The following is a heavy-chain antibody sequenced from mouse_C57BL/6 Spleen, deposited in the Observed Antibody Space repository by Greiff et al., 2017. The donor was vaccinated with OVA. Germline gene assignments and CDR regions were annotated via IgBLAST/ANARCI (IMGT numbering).Heavy chain of an antibody. CDR2: INPTNGGT. Sequence: VKLMESGTELVKPGASVKLSCKASGYTFTSYWMHWVKQRPGQGLEWIGNINPTNGGTNYNEKFKSKATLTVDKSSSTAYMQLSSLTSEDAAVYYCAEWDEKGYWGQGTTLTVSS. D-gene: IGHD4-1*01. V-gene: IGHV1-53*01. CDR1: GYTFTSYW. J-gene: IGHJ2*01. CDR3: AEWDEKGY.